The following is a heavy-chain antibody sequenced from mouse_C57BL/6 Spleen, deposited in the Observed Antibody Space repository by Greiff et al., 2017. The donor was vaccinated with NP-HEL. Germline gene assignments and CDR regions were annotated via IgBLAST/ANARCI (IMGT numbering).Heavy chain of an antibody. D-gene: IGHD2-3*01. Sequence: QVQLQQPGAELVRPGSSVKLSCKASGYTFTSYWMHWVKQRPIQGLEWIGNIDPSDSETHYNQKFKDKATLTVDKSSSTAYMQLSSLTSEDSAVYYCARGDGYYDFDYWGQGTTLTVSS. CDR1: GYTFTSYW. CDR2: IDPSDSET. J-gene: IGHJ2*01. V-gene: IGHV1-52*01. CDR3: ARGDGYYDFDY.